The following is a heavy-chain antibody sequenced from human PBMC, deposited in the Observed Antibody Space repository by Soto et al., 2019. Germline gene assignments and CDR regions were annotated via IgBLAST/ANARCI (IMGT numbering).Heavy chain of an antibody. Sequence: QVQLVQSGAEVKKPGASVRVSCKASGYTFTTYHVPWVRQAPGQGPEWMGIIDPSSDITDYTQKVQGRVTMTRDTSTSVCYMELRSLRSEDTATYYGAREFTGTNFVDYWGQGTLLTVSP. CDR1: GYTFTTYH. V-gene: IGHV1-46*01. CDR2: IDPSSDIT. J-gene: IGHJ4*02. D-gene: IGHD1-1*01. CDR3: AREFTGTNFVDY.